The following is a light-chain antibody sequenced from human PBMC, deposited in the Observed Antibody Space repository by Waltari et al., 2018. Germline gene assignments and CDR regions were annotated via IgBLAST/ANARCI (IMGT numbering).Light chain of an antibody. CDR2: DVS. V-gene: IGLV2-14*03. Sequence: QSALTQPASVSGSPGQSITISCTGTSNDVGSYNSVSWYQDHPGQGPKVIIYDVSDRPSGVSARFSGSKSGNTASLTISGLLAEDEADYYCSSQSSDNVVLFGGGTKVTVL. J-gene: IGLJ3*02. CDR1: SNDVGSYNS. CDR3: SSQSSDNVVL.